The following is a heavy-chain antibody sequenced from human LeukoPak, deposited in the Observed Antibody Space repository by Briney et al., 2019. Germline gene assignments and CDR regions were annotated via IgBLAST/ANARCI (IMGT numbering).Heavy chain of an antibody. Sequence: PGGSLRLSCVASGFTFSNYAMSWVRQAPGKGLEWVSGMSGSGGATYYGDSVKGRFTISRDNSKNTLYLQMIGLGAEDTAVYYCAKDRWTTVVRDLDYWGQGALVTVSS. CDR1: GFTFSNYA. V-gene: IGHV3-23*01. CDR2: MSGSGGAT. CDR3: AKDRWTTVVRDLDY. D-gene: IGHD4-23*01. J-gene: IGHJ4*02.